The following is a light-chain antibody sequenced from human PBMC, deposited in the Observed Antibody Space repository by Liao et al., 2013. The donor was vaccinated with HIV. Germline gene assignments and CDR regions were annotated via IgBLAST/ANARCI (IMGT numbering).Light chain of an antibody. CDR3: QAWGSNTVV. CDR1: TLGDKY. J-gene: IGLJ2*01. Sequence: SYELTQPPSVSVSPGQTASITCSGRTLGDKYVCWYQQRPGQSPVLVMYQNTKRPSGIPERFSGSNSGNTATLTISGTQATDEAVYYCQAWGSNTVVFGDGTKLTIL. V-gene: IGLV3-1*01. CDR2: QNT.